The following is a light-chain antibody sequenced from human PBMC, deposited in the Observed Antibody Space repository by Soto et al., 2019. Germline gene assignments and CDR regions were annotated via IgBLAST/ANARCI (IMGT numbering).Light chain of an antibody. Sequence: EIVLTQSPATLSLSPGERATLSCRASQSVRSYLAWYQQKLGQAPRLLIYDASTRATGIPARFSGSGSGTDFTLTISSLESEDFAVYYGQQRSNWPITFGQGTRLEIK. CDR3: QQRSNWPIT. CDR2: DAS. CDR1: QSVRSY. J-gene: IGKJ5*01. V-gene: IGKV3-11*01.